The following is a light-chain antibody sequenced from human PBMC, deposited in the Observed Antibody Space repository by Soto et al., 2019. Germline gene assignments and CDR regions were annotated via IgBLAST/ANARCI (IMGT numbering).Light chain of an antibody. V-gene: IGKV3-20*01. CDR1: QSVTNNI. J-gene: IGKJ3*01. Sequence: SVLTQSPGTLSLSPGERATLSCRASQSVTNNILAWYQQKPGQAPRLHIYGASTRATGVPERFSGSGSGTDFTLTVSRLETGDFAVYYCQQYGTPLFTFGPGTKVDIK. CDR2: GAS. CDR3: QQYGTPLFT.